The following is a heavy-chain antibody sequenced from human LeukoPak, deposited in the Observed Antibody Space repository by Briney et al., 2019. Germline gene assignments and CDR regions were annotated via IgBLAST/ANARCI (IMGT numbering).Heavy chain of an antibody. Sequence: GGSLRLSCAASGFTFSSYSMNWVRQAPGKGLEWVSSISSSSSYIYYADSVKGRFTISRDNAKNSLYLQMNSLRAEDTAVYYCARATSTTVTTDYWGQGTLVTVSS. D-gene: IGHD4-17*01. J-gene: IGHJ4*02. V-gene: IGHV3-21*01. CDR2: ISSSSSYI. CDR1: GFTFSSYS. CDR3: ARATSTTVTTDY.